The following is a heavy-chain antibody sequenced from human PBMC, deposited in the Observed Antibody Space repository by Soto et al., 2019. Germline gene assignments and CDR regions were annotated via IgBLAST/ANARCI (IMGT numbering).Heavy chain of an antibody. Sequence: QVQLVESGGGVVQPGRSLRLSCAASGFTFSSYAMHWVRQAPGKGLEWVAVISYDGSNKYYADSVKGRFTISRDNSKNTLYLQMNSLRAEDTAVYYWARDSASDYDFWSGYYQFSSSYYYGMDVWGQGTTVTVSS. J-gene: IGHJ6*02. CDR3: ARDSASDYDFWSGYYQFSSSYYYGMDV. V-gene: IGHV3-30-3*01. D-gene: IGHD3-3*01. CDR1: GFTFSSYA. CDR2: ISYDGSNK.